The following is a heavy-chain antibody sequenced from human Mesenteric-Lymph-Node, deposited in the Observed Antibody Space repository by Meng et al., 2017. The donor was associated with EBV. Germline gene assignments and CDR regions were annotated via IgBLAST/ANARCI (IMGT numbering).Heavy chain of an antibody. V-gene: IGHV4-34*01. J-gene: IGHJ4*02. CDR2: LNRSGNT. CDR3: ARGLGAPNLYYDSNALDY. Sequence: VQLPQWGAGLLKPSEPLSLTCAVYGGSFSGQYWSWIRQPPGKGLEWIGELNRSGNTNYNPFFKGRVTISVDTSKNQFSLKLSSVTAADTAVYYCARGLGAPNLYYDSNALDYWGQGTLVTVSS. CDR1: GGSFSGQY. D-gene: IGHD3-22*01.